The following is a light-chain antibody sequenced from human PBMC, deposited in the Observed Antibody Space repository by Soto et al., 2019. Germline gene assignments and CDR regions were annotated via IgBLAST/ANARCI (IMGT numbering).Light chain of an antibody. V-gene: IGLV4-69*02. J-gene: IGLJ3*02. CDR1: SGHSSYA. Sequence: QAVLTQSPSASASLGASVKLTCTLSSGHSSYAIAWHQQQPDKGPRYLMKLNSDGSHSKGDGIPDRFSGSSSGAERYLTISSLQSDDEADYYCQTWGTGIHVFGGGTKLTVL. CDR2: LNSDGSH. CDR3: QTWGTGIHV.